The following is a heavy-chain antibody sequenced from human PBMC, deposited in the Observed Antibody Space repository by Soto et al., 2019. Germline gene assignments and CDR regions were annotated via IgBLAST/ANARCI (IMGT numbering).Heavy chain of an antibody. CDR3: ARGAPSYCSSTSCYAGYGGDNFAY. D-gene: IGHD2-2*01. CDR1: GYTFTGYY. Sequence: GASVKVSCKASGYTFTGYYMHWVRQAPGQGLEWMGWINPNSGGTNYAQKFQGWVTMTRDTSISTAYMELSRLRSDDTAVYYCARGAPSYCSSTSCYAGYGGDNFAYWGQGTLVTVSS. CDR2: INPNSGGT. V-gene: IGHV1-2*04. J-gene: IGHJ4*02.